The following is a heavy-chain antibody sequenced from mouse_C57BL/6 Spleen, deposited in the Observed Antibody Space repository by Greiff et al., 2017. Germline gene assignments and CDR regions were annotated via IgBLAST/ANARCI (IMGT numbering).Heavy chain of an antibody. CDR2: IRNKANNHAT. J-gene: IGHJ1*03. D-gene: IGHD1-1*01. V-gene: IGHV6-6*01. Sequence: VQLKESGGGLVQPGGSMKLSCAASGFTFSDAWMDWVRQSPEKGLEWVAEIRNKANNHATYYAESVKGRFTISRDASKSSVYLQMNSLRAEDNGIYYCTRITTVVAKYFDVWGTGTTVTVSS. CDR3: TRITTVVAKYFDV. CDR1: GFTFSDAW.